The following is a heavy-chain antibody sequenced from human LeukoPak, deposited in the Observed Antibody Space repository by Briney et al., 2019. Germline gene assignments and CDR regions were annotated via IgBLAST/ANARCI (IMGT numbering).Heavy chain of an antibody. V-gene: IGHV3-30-3*01. CDR2: ISYDESKK. J-gene: IGHJ4*02. CDR1: GFTFSNYG. D-gene: IGHD3-3*01. Sequence: GGSLGLSCAASGFTFSNYGIHWVRQAPGKGLEWVTVISYDESKKYYADSVKGRFTISRDNSKNMVYLQMNSLRAEDTAVYYCANTYYAFWSGSFWGQGTLVTVSS. CDR3: ANTYYAFWSGSF.